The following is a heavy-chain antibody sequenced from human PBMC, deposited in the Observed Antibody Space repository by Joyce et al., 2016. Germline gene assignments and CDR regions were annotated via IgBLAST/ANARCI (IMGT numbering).Heavy chain of an antibody. J-gene: IGHJ3*02. CDR2: INAADGNT. CDR1: GYSFSNYA. CDR3: ASGSFRDAFDI. D-gene: IGHD3-10*01. Sequence: QVQLVQSGAEVKKPGASVTLSCKTSGYSFSNYAMHWVRQAPGQRLEWMGGINAADGNTKYSQNFQGRVNISRDTSATTGYMELSSLKLEDTAVYYCASGSFRDAFDIWGQGTMVTVSS. V-gene: IGHV1-3*01.